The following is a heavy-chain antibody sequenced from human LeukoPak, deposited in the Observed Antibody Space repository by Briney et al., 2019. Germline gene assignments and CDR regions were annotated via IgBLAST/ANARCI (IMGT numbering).Heavy chain of an antibody. J-gene: IGHJ4*02. D-gene: IGHD2-15*01. CDR3: VRDSGSGGSCCATDY. CDR1: GFTFSSYS. CDR2: ISSGSSNI. Sequence: PGGSLRLSCAVSGFTFSSYSMNWGRQAPGKGLEWVSYISSGSSNIYYADSVKGRFTISRDNAKNSLYLQMNSLRDEDTAVYYCVRDSGSGGSCCATDYWGQGTLVTVSS. V-gene: IGHV3-48*02.